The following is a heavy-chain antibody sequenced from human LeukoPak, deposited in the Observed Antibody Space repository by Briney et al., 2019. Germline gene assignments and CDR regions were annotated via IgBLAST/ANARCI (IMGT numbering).Heavy chain of an antibody. V-gene: IGHV4-34*01. CDR1: GGSFSGYY. Sequence: SETLSLTCAVYGGSFSGYYWSWVRQPPGKGLEWLGEINHSGSTNYNPSLKSRVTISVDTSKNQFSLKLSSVTAADTAVYYCARGVRGYGSGSYYKSSNWFDPWRQGTLVTVSS. CDR2: INHSGST. CDR3: ARGVRGYGSGSYYKSSNWFDP. J-gene: IGHJ5*02. D-gene: IGHD3-10*01.